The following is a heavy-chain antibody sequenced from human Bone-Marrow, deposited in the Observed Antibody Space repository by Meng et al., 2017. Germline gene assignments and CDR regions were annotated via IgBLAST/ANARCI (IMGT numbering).Heavy chain of an antibody. CDR1: GFTFSSYG. Sequence: GGSLRLSCAASGFTFSSYGMHWVRQAPGKGLEWVAVIWYDGSNKYYADSVKGRFTISRDNSKNTLYLQMNSLRAEDTAVYYCARDRMYNWNDRPFDYWGQGTLVTVSS. CDR3: ARDRMYNWNDRPFDY. CDR2: IWYDGSNK. V-gene: IGHV3-33*01. D-gene: IGHD1-20*01. J-gene: IGHJ4*02.